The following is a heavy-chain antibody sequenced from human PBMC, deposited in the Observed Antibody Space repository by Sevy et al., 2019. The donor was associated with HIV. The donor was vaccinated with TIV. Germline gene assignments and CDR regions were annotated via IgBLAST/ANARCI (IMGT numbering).Heavy chain of an antibody. CDR3: AKSRPADYDILTGYLFRDTNNWFDP. D-gene: IGHD3-9*01. Sequence: GGSLRLSCAASGFTFSSYGMHWVRQAPGKGLEWVAVISYDGSNKDYADSVKGRFTISRDNSKNTLYLQMNSLRAEDTAVYYCAKSRPADYDILTGYLFRDTNNWFDPWGQGTLVTVSS. CDR2: ISYDGSNK. J-gene: IGHJ5*02. V-gene: IGHV3-30*18. CDR1: GFTFSSYG.